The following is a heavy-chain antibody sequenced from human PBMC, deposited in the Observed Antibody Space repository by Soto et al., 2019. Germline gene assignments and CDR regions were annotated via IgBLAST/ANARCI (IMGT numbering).Heavy chain of an antibody. V-gene: IGHV4-39*01. J-gene: IGHJ5*02. CDR2: IYYSGST. D-gene: IGHD1-26*01. Sequence: SETLALTCTVSTDTISTSSYYWGWIRQPPGKGLEWIGTIYYSGSTYYNPSLKSRVTISVDTSKNQFSLKLSSVTAADTAVYYCARHQWELPSCWFDPWGQGTLVTVSS. CDR1: TDTISTSSYY. CDR3: ARHQWELPSCWFDP.